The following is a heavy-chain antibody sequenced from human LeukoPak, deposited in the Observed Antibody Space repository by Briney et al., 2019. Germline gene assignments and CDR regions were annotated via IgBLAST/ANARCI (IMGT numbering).Heavy chain of an antibody. CDR3: ARGESSGWDRQDFFDY. CDR2: IISTSITI. CDR1: GFTFNSYE. V-gene: IGHV3-48*03. J-gene: IGHJ4*02. D-gene: IGHD6-19*01. Sequence: PGGSLRLSCAASGFTFNSYEMNWVRQAPGKGLEWVSYIISTSITIYYADSVRGRFTISRDKAKNSLHLKMNRLRAEDTAVYYCARGESSGWDRQDFFDYWGQGTLVTVSS.